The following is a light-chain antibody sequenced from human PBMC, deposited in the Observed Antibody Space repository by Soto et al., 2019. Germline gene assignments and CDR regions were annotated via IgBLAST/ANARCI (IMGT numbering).Light chain of an antibody. V-gene: IGKV3-20*01. CDR2: GVS. Sequence: ENVLTQSPGTLSLSPGERATLSCRASQKITNNFLAWFQQKPGLAPRLLIHGVSTRASGVPDRFSGGGSGTDFVLTISRLEPEDFAVYYCQQYGRSPLTFGQGTKLQIK. CDR3: QQYGRSPLT. CDR1: QKITNNF. J-gene: IGKJ2*01.